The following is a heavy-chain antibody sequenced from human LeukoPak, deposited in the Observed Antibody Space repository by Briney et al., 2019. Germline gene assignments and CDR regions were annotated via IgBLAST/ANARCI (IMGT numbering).Heavy chain of an antibody. J-gene: IGHJ5*02. CDR2: ISYDGSNK. V-gene: IGHV3-30*18. CDR3: AKDRQQWLVEANWFDP. CDR1: GFTFSSYG. D-gene: IGHD6-19*01. Sequence: GRSLRLSCAASGFTFSSYGMHWVRQAPGKGLEWVAVISYDGSNKYYADSVKGRFTISRDNSKNTLYLQMNSLRAEDTAVYYCAKDRQQWLVEANWFDPWGQGTLVTVSS.